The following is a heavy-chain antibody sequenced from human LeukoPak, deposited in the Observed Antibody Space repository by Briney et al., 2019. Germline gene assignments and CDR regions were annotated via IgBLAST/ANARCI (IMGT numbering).Heavy chain of an antibody. Sequence: SETLSLTCAVSSHSICSGYYGGWIRQPPRTWLEWIGSNSHNGSSYYNPSLKSRVTRSIDTSKNQFSLKMSYVTAADTAVYYCARDRIVLWFGELIYNWFGPWGQGTLVTVSS. D-gene: IGHD3-10*01. CDR1: SHSICSGYY. CDR2: NSHNGSS. V-gene: IGHV4-38-2*02. J-gene: IGHJ5*02. CDR3: ARDRIVLWFGELIYNWFGP.